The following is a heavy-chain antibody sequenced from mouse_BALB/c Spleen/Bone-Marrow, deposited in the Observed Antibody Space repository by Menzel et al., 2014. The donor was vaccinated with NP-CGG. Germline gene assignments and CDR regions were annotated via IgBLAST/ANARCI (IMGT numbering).Heavy chain of an antibody. D-gene: IGHD1-1*01. J-gene: IGHJ4*01. CDR2: INPSSAYT. CDR1: GYTFTRYT. CDR3: TIRYYAMDY. V-gene: IGHV1-4*01. Sequence: QVQLQQSGAELARPGASVKMPCQASGYTFTRYTMHWEKQRPGQGLEWIGYINPSSAYTNYNQKFKDKATLTADKSSSTAYMQLSSLTPEDSAVYYCTIRYYAMDYWGQGTSVTVSS.